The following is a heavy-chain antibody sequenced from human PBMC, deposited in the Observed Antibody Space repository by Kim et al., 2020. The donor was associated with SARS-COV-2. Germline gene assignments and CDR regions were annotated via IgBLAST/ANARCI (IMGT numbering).Heavy chain of an antibody. CDR2: ISGSGGST. J-gene: IGHJ4*02. D-gene: IGHD3-10*01. CDR1: GFTFSSYA. V-gene: IGHV3-23*01. Sequence: GGSLRLSCAASGFTFSSYAMSWVRQAPGKGLEWVSAISGSGGSTYYADSVKGRFTISRDNSKKTLYLQMNSLGAEDTAVYYCAKVEFDYYGSGSYYLVDYWGQGTLVTVSS. CDR3: AKVEFDYYGSGSYYLVDY.